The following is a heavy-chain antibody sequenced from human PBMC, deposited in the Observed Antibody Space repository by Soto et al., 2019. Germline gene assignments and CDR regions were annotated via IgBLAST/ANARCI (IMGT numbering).Heavy chain of an antibody. D-gene: IGHD3-10*01. CDR1: GFTFSSYG. J-gene: IGHJ2*01. CDR2: IWYDGSNK. CDR3: ARDGGSGSPLSGWYFDL. V-gene: IGHV3-33*01. Sequence: QVQLVESGGGVVQPGRSLRLSCAASGFTFSSYGMHWVRQAPGKGLEWVAVIWYDGSNKYYADSVKGRFTISRDNSKNTLYLQMNSLRAEDTAVYYWARDGGSGSPLSGWYFDLWGRGTLVTVSS.